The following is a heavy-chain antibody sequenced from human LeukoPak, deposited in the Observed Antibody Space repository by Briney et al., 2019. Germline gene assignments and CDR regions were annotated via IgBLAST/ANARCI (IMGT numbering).Heavy chain of an antibody. CDR3: AKKKRELRGFDY. J-gene: IGHJ4*02. D-gene: IGHD1-7*01. Sequence: PGGSLRLSCAASGFTFSSYWMSWVRQAPGKGLEWVSVIGGSGGSTYCADSVKGRFTISRDNSKNTLYLQMSSLRAEDTAVYYCAKKKRELRGFDYWGQGTLVTVSS. CDR2: IGGSGGST. V-gene: IGHV3-23*01. CDR1: GFTFSSYW.